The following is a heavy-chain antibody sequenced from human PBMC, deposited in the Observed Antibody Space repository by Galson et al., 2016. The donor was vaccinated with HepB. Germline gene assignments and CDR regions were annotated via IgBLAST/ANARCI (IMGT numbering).Heavy chain of an antibody. Sequence: SLRLSCAASGFAFSSHSMNWVRQAPGKGLEWVAYISGSSDKIYYGDSVKGRFTISRDNARNLLFLQMDGLRAEDTAVYFCARGDGTNWDFDYWGQGTLVTVSS. CDR3: ARGDGTNWDFDY. CDR2: ISGSSDKI. J-gene: IGHJ4*02. CDR1: GFAFSSHS. D-gene: IGHD7-27*01. V-gene: IGHV3-48*04.